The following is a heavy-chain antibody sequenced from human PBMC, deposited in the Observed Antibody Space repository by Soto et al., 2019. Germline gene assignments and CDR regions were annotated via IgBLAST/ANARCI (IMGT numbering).Heavy chain of an antibody. Sequence: KQSQTLSLTCAISGDSVSSNSAAWNWIRQSPSRGLEWLGRTYYRSKWYNDYAVSVKSRITINPDTSKNQFSLQLNSVTPEDTAVYYCARDAGTSFWPGYYFDYWGQGTLVTVSS. CDR1: GDSVSSNSAA. D-gene: IGHD1-7*01. CDR3: ARDAGTSFWPGYYFDY. CDR2: TYYRSKWYN. J-gene: IGHJ4*02. V-gene: IGHV6-1*01.